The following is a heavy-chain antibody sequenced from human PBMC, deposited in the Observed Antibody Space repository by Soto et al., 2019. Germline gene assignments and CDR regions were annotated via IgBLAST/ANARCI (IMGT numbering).Heavy chain of an antibody. CDR1: GGSVSSGSYY. CDR3: ARDGPAAIYYY. V-gene: IGHV4-61*01. J-gene: IGHJ4*02. Sequence: SETLSLTCTVSGGSVSSGSYYWSWIRQPPGKGLEWIGYIYYSGSTNYNPSLKSRVTISVDTSKNQFSLKLSSVTAADTAVYYCARDGPAAIYYYWGQGTLVTSPQ. D-gene: IGHD2-2*01. CDR2: IYYSGST.